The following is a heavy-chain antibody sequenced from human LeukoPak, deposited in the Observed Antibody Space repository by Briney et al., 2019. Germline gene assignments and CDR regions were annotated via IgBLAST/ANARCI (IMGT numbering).Heavy chain of an antibody. J-gene: IGHJ6*02. CDR1: GFTFSSYA. Sequence: GRSLRLSCAASGFTFSSYAMHWVCQAPGKGLEWVAVISYDGSNKYYAGSVKGRFTISRDNSKNTLYLQMNSLRAEDTAVYYCARVKSSTRDPRYYYYYGMDVWGQGTTVTVSS. D-gene: IGHD6-6*01. CDR3: ARVKSSTRDPRYYYYYGMDV. CDR2: ISYDGSNK. V-gene: IGHV3-30-3*01.